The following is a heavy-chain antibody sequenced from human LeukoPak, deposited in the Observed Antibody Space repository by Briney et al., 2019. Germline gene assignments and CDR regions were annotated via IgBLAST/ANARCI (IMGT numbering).Heavy chain of an antibody. J-gene: IGHJ5*02. V-gene: IGHV3-11*04. CDR2: ISNDGSTI. CDR1: GFTFSDHY. CDR3: ARDRRPSTWLGVGP. Sequence: GRSLRLSCVASGFTFSDHYMSWIRQAPGKGLEWLSYISNDGSTIYYADSVRGRFTISRDNAKNSLHLQMNSLRADDTAVYYCARDRRPSTWLGVGPWGQGTLVTVSS. D-gene: IGHD6-13*01.